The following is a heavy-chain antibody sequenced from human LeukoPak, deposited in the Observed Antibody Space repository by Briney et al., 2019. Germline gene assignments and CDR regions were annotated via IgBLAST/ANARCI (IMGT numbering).Heavy chain of an antibody. CDR3: AKDEEGVDAFDI. CDR2: IIASGGST. V-gene: IGHV3-23*01. J-gene: IGHJ3*02. CDR1: GFTFSSYA. Sequence: GGSLRLSCAASGFTFSSYAMNWVRQAPGKGLEWVSVIIASGGSTYYADSVKGRFTISRDNSRNTLYLQMNSLRAEDTAVYFCAKDEEGVDAFDIWGQGTMVTVSS. D-gene: IGHD3-10*01.